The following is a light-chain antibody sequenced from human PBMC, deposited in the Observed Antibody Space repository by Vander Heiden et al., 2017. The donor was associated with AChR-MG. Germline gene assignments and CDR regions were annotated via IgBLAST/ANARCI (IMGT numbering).Light chain of an antibody. CDR2: KAS. Sequence: DIQLTQPPSTLSAYVGDEVTIPCRASQAISSYLAWYQQKPGKAPRLLIFKASNMPNGIPSRFSGSGYGTDFTLAITSLQPEDFAAYYCHQYGNWPVTFGEGTTVEIK. V-gene: IGKV1-5*03. J-gene: IGKJ4*01. CDR3: HQYGNWPVT. CDR1: QAISSY.